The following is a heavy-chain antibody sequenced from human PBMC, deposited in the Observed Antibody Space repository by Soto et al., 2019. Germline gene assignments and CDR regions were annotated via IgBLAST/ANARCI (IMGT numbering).Heavy chain of an antibody. CDR2: INHSGST. V-gene: IGHV4-34*01. CDR1: GGSFRGYY. CDR3: ARGRGFMSRNALDL. J-gene: IGHJ3*01. Sequence: QVQLQRWGAGLLRPSETLSLTCAVSGGSFRGYYWTWLRQSPGRGLEWIGEINHSGSTNSNPSLKSRLAISVDTSQTQFSMNLTSVTAADAAVYYCARGRGFMSRNALDLWGQGTRVIVSS.